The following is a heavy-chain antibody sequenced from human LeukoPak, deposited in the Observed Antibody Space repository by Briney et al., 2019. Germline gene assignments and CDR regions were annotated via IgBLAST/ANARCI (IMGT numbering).Heavy chain of an antibody. Sequence: SETPSLTCTVSGGSISSGNYYWSWIRQPAGKGLEWIGRIYTSGGTIYNPSLKSRVTVSLDTSKNQFSLKLTSVTAADTAVYYCARDMLTTPYNWFDPWGQGTLVTVSS. CDR1: GGSISSGNYY. V-gene: IGHV4-61*02. CDR3: ARDMLTTPYNWFDP. CDR2: IYTSGGT. J-gene: IGHJ5*02. D-gene: IGHD4/OR15-4a*01.